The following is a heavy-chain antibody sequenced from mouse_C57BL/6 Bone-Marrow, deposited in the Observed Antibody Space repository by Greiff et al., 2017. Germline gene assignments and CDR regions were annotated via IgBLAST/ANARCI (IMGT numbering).Heavy chain of an antibody. CDR2: ISSGSSTI. CDR1: GFTFSDYG. V-gene: IGHV5-17*01. D-gene: IGHD1-1*01. CDR3: ARNYGSGFAY. Sequence: VQLKESGGGLVKPGGSLKLSCAASGFTFSDYGMHWVRQAPEKGLEWVAYISSGSSTIYYADTVKGRFTISRDNAKNTLFLQMTSLRSEDTAMYYCARNYGSGFAYWGQGTLVTVSA. J-gene: IGHJ3*01.